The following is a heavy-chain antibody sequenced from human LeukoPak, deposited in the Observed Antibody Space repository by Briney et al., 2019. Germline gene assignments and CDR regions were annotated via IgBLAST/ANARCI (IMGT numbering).Heavy chain of an antibody. J-gene: IGHJ4*02. CDR1: GFIFSSRW. CDR2: INKDGSAK. V-gene: IGHV3-7*01. CDR3: VWGAGFILGS. D-gene: IGHD3-16*01. Sequence: PGGSLRLSCAASGFIFSSRWMHWVRQSPGKGLEWVANINKDGSAKYYVDSVKGRFTISRDNAKNSVYLQMNSLRVAETALYYFVWGAGFILGSWGLGTRVTVS.